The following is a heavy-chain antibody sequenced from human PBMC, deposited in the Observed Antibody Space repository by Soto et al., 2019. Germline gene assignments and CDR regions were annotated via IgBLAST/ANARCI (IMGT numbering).Heavy chain of an antibody. CDR3: ARGGDGSGSESVFDI. Sequence: GASVKVSCKASGGTFTNYAFSWVRQAPGQGLEWLGGIIPIFGTADYAQKFQGRVTITADEPTSTVHMELSSLRSDDTAVYYCARGGDGSGSESVFDIWGQGTMVTVSS. CDR1: GGTFTNYA. J-gene: IGHJ3*02. V-gene: IGHV1-69*13. CDR2: IIPIFGTA. D-gene: IGHD3-22*01.